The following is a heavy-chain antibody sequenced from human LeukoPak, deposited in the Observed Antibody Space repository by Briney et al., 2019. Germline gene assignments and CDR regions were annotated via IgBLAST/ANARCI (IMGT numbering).Heavy chain of an antibody. CDR2: INPNSGGT. J-gene: IGHJ4*02. CDR3: AGDMVRGVILRRVLEY. D-gene: IGHD3-10*01. V-gene: IGHV1-2*02. Sequence: GSVKVSCKASGYTFTGYYMHWVRQAPGQGLEWMGWINPNSGGTNYAQKFQGRVTMTRDTSINTAYMELSRLRSDDTAVYYCAGDMVRGVILRRVLEYWGQGTLVTVSS. CDR1: GYTFTGYY.